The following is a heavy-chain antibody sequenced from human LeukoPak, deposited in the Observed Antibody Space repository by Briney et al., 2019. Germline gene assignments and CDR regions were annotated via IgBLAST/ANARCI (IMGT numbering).Heavy chain of an antibody. D-gene: IGHD3-22*01. CDR1: GYTFTGYY. Sequence: ASVKVSCKASGYTFTGYYMHWVRQAPGQGLEWMGWINPNTGGTNYAHKFQGRVSMTRDTSISTAYMELSRLRSDDTAVYYCAREIGDSSGHDAFDIWGQGTIVTVSS. V-gene: IGHV1-2*07. J-gene: IGHJ3*02. CDR2: INPNTGGT. CDR3: AREIGDSSGHDAFDI.